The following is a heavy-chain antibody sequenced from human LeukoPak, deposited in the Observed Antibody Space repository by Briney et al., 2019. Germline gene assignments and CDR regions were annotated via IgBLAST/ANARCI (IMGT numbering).Heavy chain of an antibody. CDR2: IYYSGRT. D-gene: IGHD4-17*01. V-gene: IGHV4-30-4*01. CDR3: AVDAYGDYDYFDY. J-gene: IGHJ4*02. CDR1: GGSISSGDYY. Sequence: SQTLSLTCTVSGGSISSGDYYWSWIHQPPGKGLEWIGYIYYSGRTYYNPSLKSRVTISVDTSKNQFSLKLSSVTAADTAVYYCAVDAYGDYDYFDYWGQGTLVTVSS.